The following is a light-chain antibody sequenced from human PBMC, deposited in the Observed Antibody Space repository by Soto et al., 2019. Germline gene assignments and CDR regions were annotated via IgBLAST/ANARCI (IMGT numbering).Light chain of an antibody. CDR1: QSVSSY. J-gene: IGKJ2*01. CDR3: QQRSNWSPYT. V-gene: IGKV3-11*01. Sequence: EIVLTQSPATLSLSPGERATLSCRASQSVSSYLAWYQQQPGQAPRLLIYDASNSATGIPARFSGSGCGTDFSITISSIEPEDVAAYYCQQRSNWSPYTFGQGTKLEIK. CDR2: DAS.